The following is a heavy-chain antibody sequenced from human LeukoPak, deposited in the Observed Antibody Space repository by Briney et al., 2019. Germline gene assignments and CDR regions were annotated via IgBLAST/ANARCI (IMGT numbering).Heavy chain of an antibody. CDR2: IYHSGST. CDR1: GYSISSGYY. J-gene: IGHJ5*02. CDR3: ARDHSLRTMVRGEGNWFDP. Sequence: PSETLSLTCTVSGYSISSGYYWGWIRQPPGKGLEWIGSIYHSGSTYYNPSLKSRVTMSVDTSKNQFSLKLSSVTAADTAVYYCARDHSLRTMVRGEGNWFDPWGQGTLVTVSS. V-gene: IGHV4-38-2*02. D-gene: IGHD3-10*01.